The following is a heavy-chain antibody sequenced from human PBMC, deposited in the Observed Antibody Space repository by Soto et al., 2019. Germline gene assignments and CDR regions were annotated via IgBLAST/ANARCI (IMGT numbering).Heavy chain of an antibody. CDR3: TNFDWFPLAAYYFDY. J-gene: IGHJ4*02. CDR1: GFTFSSYA. V-gene: IGHV3-23*01. D-gene: IGHD3-9*01. Sequence: GSLRLSCAASGFTFSSYAMSWVRQAPGKGLEWVSAISGSGGSTYYADSVKGRFTISRDNSKNTLYLQMNSLRAEDTAVYYCTNFDWFPLAAYYFDYWGQGTLVTVSS. CDR2: ISGSGGST.